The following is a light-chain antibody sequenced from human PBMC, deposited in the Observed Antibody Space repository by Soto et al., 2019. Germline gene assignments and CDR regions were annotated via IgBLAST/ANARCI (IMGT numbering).Light chain of an antibody. Sequence: QSVLTQSASLSGSPGQPITISCTGTSSDIGGYNYVSWYQHHPGKAPRLIIYEVSHRPSGVPDRFSGSKSGNTASLTISGLRAEDEADYYCSSYTSRSTPVVFSGGTKLTVL. J-gene: IGLJ2*01. CDR3: SSYTSRSTPVV. CDR2: EVS. CDR1: SSDIGGYNY. V-gene: IGLV2-14*01.